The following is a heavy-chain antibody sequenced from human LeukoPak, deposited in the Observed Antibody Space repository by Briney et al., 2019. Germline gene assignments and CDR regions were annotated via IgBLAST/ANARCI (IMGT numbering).Heavy chain of an antibody. Sequence: ASVKVSCKASGYSFTNYAISWVRQAPGQGLEWMGWISAYNGNTNYAQKLQGRVTMTTDTSTSTAYMELRSLRSDDTAVYYCARALGPSPGQYCSGGSCYGLDYWGQGTLVTVSS. CDR2: ISAYNGNT. D-gene: IGHD2-15*01. CDR3: ARALGPSPGQYCSGGSCYGLDY. J-gene: IGHJ4*02. V-gene: IGHV1-18*01. CDR1: GYSFTNYA.